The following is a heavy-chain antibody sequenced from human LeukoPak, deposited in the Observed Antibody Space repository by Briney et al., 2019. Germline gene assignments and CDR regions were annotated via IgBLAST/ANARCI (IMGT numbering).Heavy chain of an antibody. CDR2: IWYDGSNK. V-gene: IGHV3-33*01. CDR1: GFTFSSYG. CDR3: AREGSLPLDY. D-gene: IGHD1-14*01. Sequence: GRSLRLSCAASGFTFSSYGTHWVRQAPGKGLEWVAVIWYDGSNKYYADSVKGRFTISRDNSKNTLYLQMNSLRAEDTAVYYCAREGSLPLDYWGQGTLVTVSS. J-gene: IGHJ4*02.